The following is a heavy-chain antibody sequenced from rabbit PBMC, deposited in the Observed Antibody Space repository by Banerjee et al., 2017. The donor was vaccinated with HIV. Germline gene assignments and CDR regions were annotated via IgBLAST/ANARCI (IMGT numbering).Heavy chain of an antibody. CDR3: ARGGGGVGDGYGL. Sequence: QEQLVESGGGLVQPEGSLTLTCKASGFEFSSNAMCWVRQAPGKGLEWIGCIYAGSGWTYYASWAKGRFTISRSTSLNTVDLKMNSLTAADTATYFCARGGGGVGDGYGLWGPGTLVTVS. CDR2: IYAGSGWT. D-gene: IGHD6-1*01. V-gene: IGHV1S47*01. J-gene: IGHJ4*01. CDR1: GFEFSSNA.